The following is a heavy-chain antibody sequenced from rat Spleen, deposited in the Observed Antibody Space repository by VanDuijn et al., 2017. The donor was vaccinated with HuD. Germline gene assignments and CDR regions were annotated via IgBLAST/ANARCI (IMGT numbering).Heavy chain of an antibody. D-gene: IGHD4-3*01. J-gene: IGHJ3*01. V-gene: IGHV5-58*01. CDR3: AKEGFGVTFAY. Sequence: EVQLVETGGGLVQPGRSLKLSCVASGFTFSSYWMYWIRQAPGRGLEWISSINNDGDRSYYPDSVKGRFTVSRENAENTVYLQMNSLRSEDTATYYCAKEGFGVTFAYWGQGTLVTVSS. CDR1: GFTFSSYW. CDR2: INNDGDRS.